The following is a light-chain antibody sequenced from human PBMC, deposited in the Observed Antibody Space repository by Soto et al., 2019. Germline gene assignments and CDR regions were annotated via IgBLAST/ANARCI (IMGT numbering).Light chain of an antibody. J-gene: IGKJ1*01. CDR2: DAS. CDR3: QQHYMSPHT. CDR1: QGLSDTN. V-gene: IGKV3-20*01. Sequence: LPPSPSRQTLSTEATATLAGRASQGLSDTNLAWYQQKPGQAPRLLMYDASRRAPGVPHRFSGSGSGTEFTLTISRLVPDDFGVYYCQQHYMSPHTFGLGTKVDIK.